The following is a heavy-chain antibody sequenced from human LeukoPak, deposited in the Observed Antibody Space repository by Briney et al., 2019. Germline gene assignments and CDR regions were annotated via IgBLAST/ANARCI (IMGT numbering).Heavy chain of an antibody. J-gene: IGHJ4*02. CDR2: INHSGST. Sequence: SETLSLTCAVYGGSFSGYYWGWIRQPPGKGLEWIGEINHSGSTNCNPSLKSRVTISVDTSKNQFSLKLSSVTAADTAVYYCARGYSYLSRSFDYWGQGTLVTVSS. D-gene: IGHD5-18*01. CDR1: GGSFSGYY. CDR3: ARGYSYLSRSFDY. V-gene: IGHV4-34*01.